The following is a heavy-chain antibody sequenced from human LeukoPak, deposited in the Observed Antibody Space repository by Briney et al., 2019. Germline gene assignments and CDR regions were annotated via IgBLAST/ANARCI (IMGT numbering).Heavy chain of an antibody. Sequence: GGSLRLSCAASGFSFSNAWMRWVRQAPGKGLEWVGRIKSKSDGGTTDYAAPVKGRFTISRDDSKNTLYLQMNSLKTEDTGVYYCTTSTYYDFWNGYQTFDYWGQGTLVTVSS. CDR2: IKSKSDGGTT. V-gene: IGHV3-15*01. D-gene: IGHD3-3*01. J-gene: IGHJ4*02. CDR1: GFSFSNAW. CDR3: TTSTYYDFWNGYQTFDY.